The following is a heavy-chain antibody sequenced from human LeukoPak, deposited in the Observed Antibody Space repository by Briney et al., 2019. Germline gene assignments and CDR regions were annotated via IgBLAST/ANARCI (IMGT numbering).Heavy chain of an antibody. CDR3: AREVPFCGSGDRGGDY. D-gene: IGHD3-10*01. V-gene: IGHV3-21*01. Sequence: GGSLRLSCAASGFTFSSYSMNWVRQAPGKGLEWVSSISSSSSYIYYADSVKGRFTISRDNAKNSLYLQMNSLRAEDTAVYYCAREVPFCGSGDRGGDYWGQGTLVTVSS. CDR2: ISSSSSYI. CDR1: GFTFSSYS. J-gene: IGHJ4*02.